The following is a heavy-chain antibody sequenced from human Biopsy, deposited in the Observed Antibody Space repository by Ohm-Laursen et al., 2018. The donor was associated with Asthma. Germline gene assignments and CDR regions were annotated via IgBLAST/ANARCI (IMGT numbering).Heavy chain of an antibody. CDR2: ISWNSGNI. Sequence: SLRLSCSASGFRFDDYAMYWVRQAPGKGLEWVAGISWNSGNIGYAVSVKGRFTISRDNAKNSLYLQMNSLRAEDTAVYYCAREGVNYYDSSGYLEYWGQGTLVTVSS. J-gene: IGHJ4*02. D-gene: IGHD3-22*01. V-gene: IGHV3-9*01. CDR1: GFRFDDYA. CDR3: AREGVNYYDSSGYLEY.